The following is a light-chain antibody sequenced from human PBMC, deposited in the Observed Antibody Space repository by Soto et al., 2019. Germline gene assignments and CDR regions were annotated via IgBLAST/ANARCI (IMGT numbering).Light chain of an antibody. J-gene: IGLJ1*01. CDR3: AAWDDSLSGYV. CDR1: SSNIGSNY. V-gene: IGLV1-47*02. Sequence: QAVVTQPPSASGTPGQRVTISCSGSSSNIGSNYVYWYQQLPGTAPKLLIYSNNQWPSGVPDRFSGSKSGTSASLAISGLRSGDEADYYCAAWDDSLSGYVFGTGTKLTVL. CDR2: SNN.